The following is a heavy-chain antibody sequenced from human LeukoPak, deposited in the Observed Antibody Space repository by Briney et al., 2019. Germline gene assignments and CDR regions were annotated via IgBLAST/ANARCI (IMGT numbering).Heavy chain of an antibody. CDR1: GYTFTGYY. D-gene: IGHD1-26*01. Sequence: GASVKVSCKASGYTFTGYYMHWVRQAPGQGLEWMGRINPNSGGTNYAQKFQGRVTMTRDTSISTAYMELSRLRSDDTAVYYCASPDSEWELLSGPLSAWGQGTLVTVSS. J-gene: IGHJ5*02. V-gene: IGHV1-2*06. CDR2: INPNSGGT. CDR3: ASPDSEWELLSGPLSA.